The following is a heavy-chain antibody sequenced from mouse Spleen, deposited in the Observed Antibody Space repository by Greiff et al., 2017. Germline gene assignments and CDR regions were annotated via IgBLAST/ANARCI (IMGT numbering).Heavy chain of an antibody. D-gene: IGHD3-2*02. V-gene: IGHV5-9-1*02. CDR1: GFTFSSYA. CDR2: ISSGGDYI. J-gene: IGHJ4*01. Sequence: EVKLVESGEGLVKPGGSLKLSCAASGFTFSSYAMSWVRQTPEKRLEWVAYISSGGDYIYYADTVKGRFTISRDNARNTLYLQMSSLKSEDTAMYYCTRETAQARAMDYWGQGTSVTVSS. CDR3: TRETAQARAMDY.